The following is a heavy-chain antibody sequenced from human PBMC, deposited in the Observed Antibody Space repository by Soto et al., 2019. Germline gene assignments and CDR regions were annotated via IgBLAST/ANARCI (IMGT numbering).Heavy chain of an antibody. CDR1: GFTFSSYA. V-gene: IGHV3-30-3*01. CDR3: ARELTRSLDY. Sequence: GGSLRLSCAASGFTFSSYAMHWVRQAPGKGLEWVAVISYDGSNKYYADSVKGRFTISRDNSKNTLYLQMNSLRAEDTAVYYCARELTRSLDYWGQGTLVTVSS. J-gene: IGHJ4*02. CDR2: ISYDGSNK.